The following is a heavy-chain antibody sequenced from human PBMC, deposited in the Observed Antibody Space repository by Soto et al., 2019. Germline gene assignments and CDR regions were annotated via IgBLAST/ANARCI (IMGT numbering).Heavy chain of an antibody. CDR3: ARTLDYESSSRGQGDYYYYSYMGV. J-gene: IGHJ6*03. D-gene: IGHD6-13*01. CDR2: MNPNSGNT. CDR1: GYTFTSYD. Sequence: ASVKVSCKASGYTFTSYDINWVRQATGQGLEWMGWMNPNSGNTGYAQKFQGRVTMTRNTSISTAYMELSSLRSEDTAVYYCARTLDYESSSRGQGDYYYYSYMGVWAKGTTVTVSS. V-gene: IGHV1-8*01.